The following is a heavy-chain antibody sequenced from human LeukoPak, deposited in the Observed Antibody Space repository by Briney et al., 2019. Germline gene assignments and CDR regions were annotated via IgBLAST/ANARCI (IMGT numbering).Heavy chain of an antibody. CDR1: GFTVSSYA. V-gene: IGHV3-23*01. CDR2: ISGSGGST. D-gene: IGHD3-10*01. Sequence: GGSLRLSCAASGFTVSSYAMSWVRQAPGKGLEWVSAISGSGGSTYYADSVKGRFTISRDNSKNTLYLQINSLRAEDMAVYYCAKAVLLWFGESDYWGQGTLVTVSS. CDR3: AKAVLLWFGESDY. J-gene: IGHJ4*02.